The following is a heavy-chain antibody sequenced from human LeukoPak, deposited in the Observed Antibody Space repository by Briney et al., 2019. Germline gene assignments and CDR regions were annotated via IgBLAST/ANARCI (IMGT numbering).Heavy chain of an antibody. V-gene: IGHV3-23*01. CDR1: GFSFSSYA. D-gene: IGHD2-8*01. J-gene: IGHJ4*02. Sequence: GGSLRLSCAASGFSFSSYAMSWVRQAPGRGLEWVSAISGSGANTYYADSVKGRFTISRDNTKDTLYLQMNTLRAEDTAVYYCAKRPSAYCSDSGCYFNYWGQGTLVIVSS. CDR2: ISGSGANT. CDR3: AKRPSAYCSDSGCYFNY.